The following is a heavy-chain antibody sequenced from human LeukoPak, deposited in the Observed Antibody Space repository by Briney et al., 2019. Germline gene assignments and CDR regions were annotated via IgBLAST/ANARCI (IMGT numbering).Heavy chain of an antibody. Sequence: ASVKVSCKASGYTFTSYYMHWVRQAPGQGLEWMGIINPSGGSTSYAQKFQGRVTMTRDTSTSTVYMELSSLRSEDTAVYYCVSSVPGGPYDYWGQGNLVTVSS. CDR3: VSSVPGGPYDY. CDR1: GYTFTSYY. D-gene: IGHD3-10*01. CDR2: INPSGGST. V-gene: IGHV1-46*01. J-gene: IGHJ4*02.